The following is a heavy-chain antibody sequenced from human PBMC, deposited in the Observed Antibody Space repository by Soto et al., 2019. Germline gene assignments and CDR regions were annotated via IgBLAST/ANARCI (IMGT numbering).Heavy chain of an antibody. CDR1: GDSISSYY. V-gene: IGHV4-59*08. CDR2: IYYRGST. D-gene: IGHD1-26*01. CDR3: ARRYGGNLDY. Sequence: QVQLEESGPGLVKPSETMSLTCTVSGDSISSYYWSWIRQPPGKGLEWIGYIYYRGSTNYNPSLKSRVTRSVDTSKNQFSLKLSSVTAADTAVYYCARRYGGNLDYWGQGTLVTVSS. J-gene: IGHJ4*02.